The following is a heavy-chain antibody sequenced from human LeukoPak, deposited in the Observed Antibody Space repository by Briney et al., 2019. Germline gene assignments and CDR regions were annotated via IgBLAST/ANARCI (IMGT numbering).Heavy chain of an antibody. J-gene: IGHJ6*03. CDR3: ARDLRYSSGWSASGMDV. Sequence: ASVKVSCKASGYTFTGHYMHWVRQAPGQGLEWMGWVNPINGGTNYAQKLQGRVSMTTDTSTSTAYMDLRSLRSDDTAVYYCARDLRYSSGWSASGMDVWGKGTTVTISS. CDR1: GYTFTGHY. V-gene: IGHV1-2*02. CDR2: VNPINGGT. D-gene: IGHD6-19*01.